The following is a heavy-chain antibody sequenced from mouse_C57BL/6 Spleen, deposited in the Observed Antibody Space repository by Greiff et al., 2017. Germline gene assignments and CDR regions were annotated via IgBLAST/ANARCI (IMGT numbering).Heavy chain of an antibody. CDR3: ARHYGNYAGYFDY. CDR2: ISNGGGST. J-gene: IGHJ2*01. CDR1: GFTFSDYY. D-gene: IGHD2-1*01. Sequence: EVKVEESGGGLVQPGGSLKLSCAASGFTFSDYYMYWVRQTPEKRLEWVAYISNGGGSTYYPDTVKGRFTISRDNAKNTLYLQMSRLKSEDTAMYYCARHYGNYAGYFDYWGQGTTLTVSS. V-gene: IGHV5-12*01.